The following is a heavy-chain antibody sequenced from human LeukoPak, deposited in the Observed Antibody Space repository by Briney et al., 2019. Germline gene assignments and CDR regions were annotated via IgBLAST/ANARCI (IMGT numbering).Heavy chain of an antibody. Sequence: PSQTLSLTCTVSGGSINSSNYFWGWIRQPPGKGLEWIGNIYYRGSTYSNPSLKSRVTISLDTSKNQFSLKLSSVTAADTAVYYCARFPGDDYVWGSYRRRAAYYYYYMDVWGRGTTVTVSS. CDR3: ARFPGDDYVWGSYRRRAAYYYYYMDV. CDR1: GGSINSSNYF. CDR2: IYYRGST. D-gene: IGHD3-16*02. V-gene: IGHV4-39*07. J-gene: IGHJ6*03.